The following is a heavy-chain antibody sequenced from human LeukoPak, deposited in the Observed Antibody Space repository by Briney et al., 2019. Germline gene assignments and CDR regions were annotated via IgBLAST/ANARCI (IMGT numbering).Heavy chain of an antibody. CDR2: IHPGDSDT. D-gene: IGHD2-15*01. Sequence: GESLKISCKGSGYSFANNWIAWVRQMPGKGLEWMGIIHPGDSDTRYRPSFQGQVTISADKSISTAYLQWSSLTASDTAMYYCARLGTSATYFEFWGQGTLVTVSS. J-gene: IGHJ4*02. CDR1: GYSFANNW. V-gene: IGHV5-51*01. CDR3: ARLGTSATYFEF.